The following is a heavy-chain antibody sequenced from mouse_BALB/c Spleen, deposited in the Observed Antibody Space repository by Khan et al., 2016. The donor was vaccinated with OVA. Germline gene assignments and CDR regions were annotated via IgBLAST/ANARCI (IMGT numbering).Heavy chain of an antibody. J-gene: IGHJ3*01. D-gene: IGHD1-1*01. V-gene: IGHV5-6*01. Sequence: EVQLQESGGDLVKPGGSLKLSCVASGFTFSTYGMSWVRQTPDMRLEWVATISSGGHYTYYPDSVKGRFTIPRDNAKNTLYMQMSSLKSEDTAIYYCARLAYYYDSEGFAYWGQGTLVTVSA. CDR3: ARLAYYYDSEGFAY. CDR2: ISSGGHYT. CDR1: GFTFSTYG.